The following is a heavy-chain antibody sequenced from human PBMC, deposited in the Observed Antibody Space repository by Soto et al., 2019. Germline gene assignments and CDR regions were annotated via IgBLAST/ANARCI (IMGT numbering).Heavy chain of an antibody. Sequence: QVQLVESGGGVVQPGRSLRLSCAASGFTFSSYGMHWVRQAPGKGLEWVAVIWYDGSNKYYADSVKGRFIISRDNSKNTLYLQMNSLRAEDTAVYYCASNSGSLQYHWGQGTLVTVSS. CDR1: GFTFSSYG. J-gene: IGHJ5*02. D-gene: IGHD1-26*01. CDR3: ASNSGSLQYH. CDR2: IWYDGSNK. V-gene: IGHV3-33*01.